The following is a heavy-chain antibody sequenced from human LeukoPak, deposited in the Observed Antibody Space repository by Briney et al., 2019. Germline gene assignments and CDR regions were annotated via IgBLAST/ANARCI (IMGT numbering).Heavy chain of an antibody. D-gene: IGHD5-12*01. CDR2: IRYTGET. J-gene: IGHJ5*02. V-gene: IGHV3-48*01. CDR3: ARDAGNSGYGCDL. CDR1: GFIFSQYS. Sequence: GGSLRLSRAASGFIFSQYSMNWVRQAPGKGLEWVSHIRYTGETFYADSVKGRFTISKDNARNSLYPQMNDLRGEDTAIYYCARDAGNSGYGCDLWGQGTLVTVSS.